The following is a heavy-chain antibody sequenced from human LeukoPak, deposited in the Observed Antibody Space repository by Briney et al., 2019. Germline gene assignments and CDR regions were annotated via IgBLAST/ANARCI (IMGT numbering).Heavy chain of an antibody. Sequence: GGSLRLSCAASGFIFTNYFMSWVRQAPGKGLEWVASIKHDGSEKYYVDSVRGRFTISRDNTMNSLYLQMSSLRAEDTAVYYCATDRGWRTSGYYLYYFEYWGQGTLVTYSS. J-gene: IGHJ4*02. V-gene: IGHV3-7*01. CDR3: ATDRGWRTSGYYLYYFEY. CDR1: GFIFTNYF. D-gene: IGHD3-3*01. CDR2: IKHDGSEK.